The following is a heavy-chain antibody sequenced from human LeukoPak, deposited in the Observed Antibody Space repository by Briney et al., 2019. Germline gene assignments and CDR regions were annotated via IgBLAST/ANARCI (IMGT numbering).Heavy chain of an antibody. V-gene: IGHV3-23*01. CDR2: ISGSGGST. Sequence: GGSLRLSCAASGFTFSSYAMSWVRQAPGKGLEWVSTISGSGGSTYYADSVKGRFTISRDNSKNTLYLQMNSLRAEDTAVYYCARDKYYYDSSGSIRFDYWGQGTLVTVSS. CDR1: GFTFSSYA. CDR3: ARDKYYYDSSGSIRFDY. D-gene: IGHD3-22*01. J-gene: IGHJ4*02.